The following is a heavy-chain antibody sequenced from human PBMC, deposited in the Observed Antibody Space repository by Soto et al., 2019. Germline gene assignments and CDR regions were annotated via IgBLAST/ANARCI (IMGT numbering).Heavy chain of an antibody. Sequence: GASVKVSCKASGGTFSSYAISWVRQAPGQGLEWMGGIIPIFGTANYAQKFQGRVTITADESTSTAYMELSSLRSEDTAVYYCARGSRLGYYYDSSANIKGHLGYWGQGTLVTVSS. D-gene: IGHD3-22*01. CDR2: IIPIFGTA. CDR3: ARGSRLGYYYDSSANIKGHLGY. J-gene: IGHJ4*02. CDR1: GGTFSSYA. V-gene: IGHV1-69*13.